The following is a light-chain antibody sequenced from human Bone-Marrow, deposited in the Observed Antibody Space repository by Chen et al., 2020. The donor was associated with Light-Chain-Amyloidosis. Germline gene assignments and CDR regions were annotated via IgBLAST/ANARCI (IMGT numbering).Light chain of an antibody. V-gene: IGLV2-14*01. CDR1: SSDVGGDNH. Sequence: QSALTQPASVSGSPGQSITISCTGTSSDVGGDNHFSWYQQHPDKAHKLMIYEVTNRPSWVPDRFSGSKSDNTASLTISGLQTEDEADYFCSSYTNTNTLVFGSGTRVTVL. J-gene: IGLJ1*01. CDR2: EVT. CDR3: SSYTNTNTLV.